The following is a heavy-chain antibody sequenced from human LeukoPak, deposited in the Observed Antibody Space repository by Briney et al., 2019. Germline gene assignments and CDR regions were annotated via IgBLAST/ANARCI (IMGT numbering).Heavy chain of an antibody. Sequence: GGSLRLSCAASGFTFSSYAMSWVRQAPGKGLEWVSAISDNGGSTYYAVSVKGRFTISRDNSKNTLYLQMNSLRAEDTAVYYCASRHCTGGSCYFDYWGQGTLVTVSS. J-gene: IGHJ4*02. CDR2: ISDNGGST. D-gene: IGHD2-15*01. V-gene: IGHV3-23*01. CDR1: GFTFSSYA. CDR3: ASRHCTGGSCYFDY.